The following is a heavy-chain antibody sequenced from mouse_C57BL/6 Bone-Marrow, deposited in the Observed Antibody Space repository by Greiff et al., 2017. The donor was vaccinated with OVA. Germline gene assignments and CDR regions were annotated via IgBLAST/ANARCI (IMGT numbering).Heavy chain of an antibody. CDR1: GFSLTSYG. D-gene: IGHD1-1*01. CDR3: ASLSIRWDY. Sequence: VKLQESGPGLVQPSQSLSITCTVSGFSLTSYGVHWVRQSPGQGLEWLGVIWRGGSTDNNADFISRLSISKDNSKSQVFFKMNSLQADDTAIYYCASLSIRWDYWGQGTTLTVSS. V-gene: IGHV2-2*01. CDR2: IWRGGST. J-gene: IGHJ2*01.